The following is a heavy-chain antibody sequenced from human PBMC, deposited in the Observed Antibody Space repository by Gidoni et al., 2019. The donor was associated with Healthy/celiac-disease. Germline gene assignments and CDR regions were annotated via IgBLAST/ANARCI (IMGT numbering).Heavy chain of an antibody. Sequence: EVQLVESGGGLVRPGGSLSLYCEASGFTFSSYSMNWVRQSAGTGLEWGSYMSSSSATIYYAASVKGRFTISRDNAKNSLYLPRNSLRAEDTAVYYCARADGDYDGRLFDYWGQGTMVTVSS. V-gene: IGHV3-48*01. CDR2: MSSSSATI. J-gene: IGHJ4*02. D-gene: IGHD4-17*01. CDR1: GFTFSSYS. CDR3: ARADGDYDGRLFDY.